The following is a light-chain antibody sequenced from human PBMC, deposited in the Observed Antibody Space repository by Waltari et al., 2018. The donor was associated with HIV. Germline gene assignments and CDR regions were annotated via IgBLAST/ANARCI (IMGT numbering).Light chain of an antibody. V-gene: IGKV1-39*01. CDR3: QQSHSNPPVT. CDR1: QGISTY. CDR2: AAS. J-gene: IGKJ3*01. Sequence: DIQMTQSPSSLSASVGDRVTITCRASQGISTYLNWYQQQPGKAPKLLIFAASTLESGVPSRFSGSGSGTEFTLTITSLQPEDFATYFCQQSHSNPPVTFGPGTKVDLK.